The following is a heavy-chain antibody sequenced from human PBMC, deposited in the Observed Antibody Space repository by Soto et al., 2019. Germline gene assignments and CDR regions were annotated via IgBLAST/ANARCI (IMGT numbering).Heavy chain of an antibody. D-gene: IGHD2-15*01. Sequence: QVQLQESGPGLVQPSETLSLTCTVSGGSVSSGSYYWSWIRQPPGKGLEWIGCIYYTGSTNYNPSLKSRVTISVDTSKNQFSLRLSSVTAADTAVYYCARDYCSGGSCFLGGTSGGKDVWGQGTTVTVSS. V-gene: IGHV4-61*01. J-gene: IGHJ6*02. CDR1: GGSVSSGSYY. CDR3: ARDYCSGGSCFLGGTSGGKDV. CDR2: IYYTGST.